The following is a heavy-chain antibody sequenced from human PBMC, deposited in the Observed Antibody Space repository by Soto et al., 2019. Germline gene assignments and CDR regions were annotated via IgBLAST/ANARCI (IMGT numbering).Heavy chain of an antibody. D-gene: IGHD1-1*01. CDR2: MNPNSGNT. CDR3: ARERPGTTSMDV. V-gene: IGHV1-8*02. CDR1: GYTFTSYD. Sequence: QVQLVQSGAEVKKPGASVKVSCKASGYTFTSYDINWVRQATGQGLEWRGWMNPNSGNTGYAQKYRGRVTMTRNTSKSTAYMELSSLRSEETAVYYCARERPGTTSMDVWGQGTTVTVSS. J-gene: IGHJ6*02.